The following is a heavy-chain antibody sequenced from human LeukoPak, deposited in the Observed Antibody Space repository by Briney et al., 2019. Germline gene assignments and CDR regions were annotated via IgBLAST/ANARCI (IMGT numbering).Heavy chain of an antibody. CDR1: GDSLSKYF. V-gene: IGHV4-59*12. D-gene: IGHD6-19*01. J-gene: IGHJ5*02. CDR3: ARDIGSGLYNWFDP. Sequence: SETLSLTCSVSGDSLSKYFWSWIRQSPGKGLEWIGYIHYSGSTNYNPSLKSRVTISVDKSKNQFSLKLSSVTAADTAVYYCARDIGSGLYNWFDPWGQGTLVTASS. CDR2: IHYSGST.